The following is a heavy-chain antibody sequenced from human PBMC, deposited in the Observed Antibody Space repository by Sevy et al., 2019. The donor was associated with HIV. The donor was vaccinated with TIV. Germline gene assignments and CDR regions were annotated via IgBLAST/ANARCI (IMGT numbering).Heavy chain of an antibody. CDR3: ARVITRGFGELLKGWGTTDYYGMDV. CDR1: GFTFSSYW. CDR2: IKQDGSEK. Sequence: GGSLRLSCAASGFTFSSYWMSWVRQAPGKGLEWVANIKQDGSEKYYVDSVKGRFAISRDNAKNSLYLQMNSLRAEDTALYYCARVITRGFGELLKGWGTTDYYGMDVWGQGTTVTVSS. D-gene: IGHD3-10*01. J-gene: IGHJ6*02. V-gene: IGHV3-7*01.